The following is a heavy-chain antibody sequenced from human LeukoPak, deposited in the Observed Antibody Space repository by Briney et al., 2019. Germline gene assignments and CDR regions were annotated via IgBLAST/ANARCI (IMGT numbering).Heavy chain of an antibody. CDR2: IYTSGST. V-gene: IGHV4-4*07. CDR3: ARSTAKSRYYYYYYYMDV. J-gene: IGHJ6*03. D-gene: IGHD5-18*01. Sequence: KXLXXXGRIYTSGSTNYNPSLKSRVTMSVDTSKTQFSLKLSSVTAADTAVYYCARSTAKSRYYYYYYYMDVWGKGTTVTVSS.